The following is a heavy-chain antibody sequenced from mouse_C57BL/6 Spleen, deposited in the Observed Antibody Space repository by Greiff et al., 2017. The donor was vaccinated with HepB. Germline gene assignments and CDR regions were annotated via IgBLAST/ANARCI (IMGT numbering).Heavy chain of an antibody. V-gene: IGHV1-52*01. Sequence: QVQLQQSGAELVRPGSSVKLSCKASGYTFTSYWMHWVKQRPIQGLEWIGNIDPSDSETHYNQKFKDKATLTVDKSSSTAYMQLSSLTSEDSAVYYCAREDYDSWYFDVWGTGTTVTVSS. D-gene: IGHD2-4*01. J-gene: IGHJ1*03. CDR3: AREDYDSWYFDV. CDR1: GYTFTSYW. CDR2: IDPSDSET.